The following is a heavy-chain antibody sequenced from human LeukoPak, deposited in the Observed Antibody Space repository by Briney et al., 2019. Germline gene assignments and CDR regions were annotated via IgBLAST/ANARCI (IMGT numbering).Heavy chain of an antibody. J-gene: IGHJ4*02. CDR3: AREKDYYDSSGYYFY. CDR1: GFTFSNYG. Sequence: PGGSLRLSCAASGFTFSNYGMHWVRQAPGKGLEWVAFIRLDGSDKYYADSVRGRFTISRDHSKNTLYLQMNSLRAEDTALYYCAREKDYYDSSGYYFYWGQGTLVTVSS. D-gene: IGHD3-22*01. CDR2: IRLDGSDK. V-gene: IGHV3-30*02.